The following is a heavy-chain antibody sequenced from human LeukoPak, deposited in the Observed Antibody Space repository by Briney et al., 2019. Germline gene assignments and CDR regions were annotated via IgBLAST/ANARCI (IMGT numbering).Heavy chain of an antibody. CDR2: IKSKAHGGTL. J-gene: IGHJ4*02. Sequence: GGSLRLSCAASGFTFSNAWMNWLRQAPWKGLEWVGRIKSKAHGGTLEYAAPVKGRFTISRDDSENTLYLQMSSLKTEDTAVYYCATDRDATHLNYWGQGTLVTVSS. D-gene: IGHD5-24*01. CDR3: ATDRDATHLNY. CDR1: GFTFSNAW. V-gene: IGHV3-15*01.